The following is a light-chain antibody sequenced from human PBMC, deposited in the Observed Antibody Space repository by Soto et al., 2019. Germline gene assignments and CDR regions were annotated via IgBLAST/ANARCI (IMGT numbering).Light chain of an antibody. CDR3: QQYGSSHRT. J-gene: IGKJ1*01. Sequence: EIVLTQSPGTLSLSPGERATLSCRASQSVSSHLAWFQQKPGQAPRLLIYGASSRATGIPDRFSGSGSGTDFTLTISRLEPEDFAVYYCQQYGSSHRTFGQGTKVDIK. CDR2: GAS. V-gene: IGKV3-20*01. CDR1: QSVSSH.